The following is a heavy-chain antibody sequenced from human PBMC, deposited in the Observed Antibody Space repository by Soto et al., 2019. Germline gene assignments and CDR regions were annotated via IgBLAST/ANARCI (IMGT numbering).Heavy chain of an antibody. Sequence: QVQLVESGGGVVQPGRSLRLSCAASGFSFSSYGMHWVRQAPGKGLEWVAVIWYDGSNKYYGDSVKGRFTISRDNSKNTLYLQMNSLRAEDTAVYYCVRSPPGVAGRYYFDYWGQGTLITVSS. CDR3: VRSPPGVAGRYYFDY. CDR2: IWYDGSNK. J-gene: IGHJ4*02. D-gene: IGHD6-6*01. CDR1: GFSFSSYG. V-gene: IGHV3-33*01.